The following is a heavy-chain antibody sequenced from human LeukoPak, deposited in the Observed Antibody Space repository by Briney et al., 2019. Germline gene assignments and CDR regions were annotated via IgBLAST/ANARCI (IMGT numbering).Heavy chain of an antibody. CDR1: GGSFSGYY. V-gene: IGHV4-34*01. J-gene: IGHJ4*02. CDR3: ARGQGTVTTH. CDR2: INHSGSA. Sequence: PSETLSLTCAGSGGSFSGYYWTWIRQPPGKGLEWMGEINHSGSANYNPSLMSRVTISLDTSKNHFSLTLSSVTAADTAVYYCARGQGTVTTHWGQGTLVTVSS. D-gene: IGHD4-17*01.